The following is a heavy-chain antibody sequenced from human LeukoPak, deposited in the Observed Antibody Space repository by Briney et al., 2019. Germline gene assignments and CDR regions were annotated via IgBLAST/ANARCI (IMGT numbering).Heavy chain of an antibody. J-gene: IGHJ4*02. V-gene: IGHV5-51*01. D-gene: IGHD4-11*01. CDR3: ARVGGDYRTPDY. CDR2: IYPGDSDT. Sequence: IIYPGDSDTRYSPSFQGQVTISADKSISTAYLQWSSLKASDTAMYYCARVGGDYRTPDYWGQGTLVTVSS.